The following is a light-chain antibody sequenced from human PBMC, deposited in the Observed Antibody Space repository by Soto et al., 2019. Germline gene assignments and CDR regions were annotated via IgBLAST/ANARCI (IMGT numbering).Light chain of an antibody. Sequence: DIQMTQSPSSLSASVGDRVTITCQASQDISNYLNWYQQKPGKAPKLLIYDASNLETGVPSRFSGSGSGTDFPFSISSLQPEDIATYYCQQYDKLPFTFGGGTKVEIK. CDR2: DAS. CDR3: QQYDKLPFT. V-gene: IGKV1-33*01. CDR1: QDISNY. J-gene: IGKJ4*01.